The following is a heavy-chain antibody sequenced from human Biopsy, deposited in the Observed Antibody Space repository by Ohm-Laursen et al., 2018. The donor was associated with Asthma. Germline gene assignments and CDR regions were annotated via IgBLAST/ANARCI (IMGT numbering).Heavy chain of an antibody. CDR1: GFTFTSYG. V-gene: IGHV3-30*03. CDR2: LSYDGSNK. D-gene: IGHD5-12*01. J-gene: IGHJ6*02. Sequence: RSLRLSCTASGFTFTSYGMHWVRQAPGKGLEWVAFLSYDGSNKYYGDSVKGRFTISRDNSKNTLYLQMDSLRAEDTAVYYCARGYSGSDRIVYYYSGLEVWGQGTTVTVSS. CDR3: ARGYSGSDRIVYYYSGLEV.